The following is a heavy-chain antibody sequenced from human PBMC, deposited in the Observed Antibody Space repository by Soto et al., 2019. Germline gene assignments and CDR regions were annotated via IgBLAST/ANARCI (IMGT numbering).Heavy chain of an antibody. CDR1: GYTFTSYG. Sequence: GASVKVSCKASGYTFTSYGISWVRQAPGQGLEWMGWISAYNGNTNYAQKLQGRVTMTTDTSTSTAYMELRSLRSDDTAVYYCAREQRIAAAYTYYYYGMDVWGQGTTVTVSS. J-gene: IGHJ6*02. CDR3: AREQRIAAAYTYYYYGMDV. V-gene: IGHV1-18*01. D-gene: IGHD6-13*01. CDR2: ISAYNGNT.